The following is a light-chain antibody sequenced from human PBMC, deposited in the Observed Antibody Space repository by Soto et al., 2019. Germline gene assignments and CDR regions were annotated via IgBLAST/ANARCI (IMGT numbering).Light chain of an antibody. J-gene: IGKJ5*01. Sequence: DIQMTQSPSFVSASVGYVVTITCRSSQDIKRWLAWYQQKPGKAPELLIHDASTLQSGVPSRFSGSGSGTDFTLTISSLQPEDFETYYCEQVNAFPITFGQGTRMEIK. CDR1: QDIKRW. CDR2: DAS. V-gene: IGKV1-12*01. CDR3: EQVNAFPIT.